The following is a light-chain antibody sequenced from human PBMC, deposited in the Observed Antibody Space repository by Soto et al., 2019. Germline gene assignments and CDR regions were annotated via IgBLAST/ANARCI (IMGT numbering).Light chain of an antibody. Sequence: QSVLTQPPSASGTPGQRVTISCSGGISNIGSNPVYWHQRLPGSAPKLLVSRNNQRPSWVPARFSDRKSCTSGFLAISGPRSEEEADYYGAAGDDRLSAYVFGTGTKVTVL. V-gene: IGLV1-47*01. CDR3: AAGDDRLSAYV. CDR2: RNN. CDR1: ISNIGSNP. J-gene: IGLJ1*01.